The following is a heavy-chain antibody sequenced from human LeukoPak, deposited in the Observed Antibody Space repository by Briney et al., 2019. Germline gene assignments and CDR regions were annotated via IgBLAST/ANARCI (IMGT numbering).Heavy chain of an antibody. J-gene: IGHJ4*02. V-gene: IGHV3-21*01. D-gene: IGHD3-3*01. CDR3: AGAQTYYDFWSGYWN. CDR2: ISGSGGNT. CDR1: GFTFSSFA. Sequence: PGGSLRLSCAASGFTFSSFAMSWVRQAPGKGLEWVSGISGSGGNTYYADSVKGRFTISRDNAKNSLYLQMNSLRAEDTAVYYCAGAQTYYDFWSGYWNWGQGTLVTVSS.